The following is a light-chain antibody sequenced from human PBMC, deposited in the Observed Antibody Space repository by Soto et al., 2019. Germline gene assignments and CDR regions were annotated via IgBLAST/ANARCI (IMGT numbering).Light chain of an antibody. CDR1: QSISNY. Sequence: DIQMTQSPSSLSASVRDRVTITCRASQSISNYLNWYQQKPGKAPKLLIYAASSLQSGVPSRFCGSGSGTDFTLTISSLQPEDFGAYYCQQSYSTPYTFGQGTKLEIK. J-gene: IGKJ2*01. CDR2: AAS. V-gene: IGKV1-39*01. CDR3: QQSYSTPYT.